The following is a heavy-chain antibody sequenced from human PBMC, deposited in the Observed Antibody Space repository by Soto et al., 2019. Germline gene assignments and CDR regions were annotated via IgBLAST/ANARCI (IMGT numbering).Heavy chain of an antibody. J-gene: IGHJ3*02. CDR2: ISYDGSNK. D-gene: IGHD3-16*01. CDR1: GFTFSSYA. CDR3: ARPYSYDYIWGAGTFDI. V-gene: IGHV3-30-3*01. Sequence: QVQLVESGGGVVQPGRSLRLSCAASGFTFSSYAMHWVRQAPGKGLEWVAVISYDGSNKYYADSVKGRFTISRDNSKNPLDLQMNSLRAEDTAVYYCARPYSYDYIWGAGTFDIWVQGTMVNVSS.